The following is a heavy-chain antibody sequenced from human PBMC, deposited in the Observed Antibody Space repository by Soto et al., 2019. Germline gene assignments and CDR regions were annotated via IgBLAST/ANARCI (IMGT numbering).Heavy chain of an antibody. CDR1: GGSISSGDYY. V-gene: IGHV4-30-4*01. Sequence: SETLSLTCTVSGGSISSGDYYWSWIRQPPGKGLEWIGYIYYSGSTYYNPSLKSRVTISVDTSKNQFSLKLSSVTAADTAVYYCARESQGNQWLVGGFDYWGQGTLVTVSS. CDR2: IYYSGST. CDR3: ARESQGNQWLVGGFDY. J-gene: IGHJ4*02. D-gene: IGHD6-19*01.